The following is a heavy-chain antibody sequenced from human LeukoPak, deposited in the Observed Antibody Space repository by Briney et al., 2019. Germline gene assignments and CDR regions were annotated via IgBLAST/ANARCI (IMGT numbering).Heavy chain of an antibody. Sequence: KPSETLSLTCAVYGGSFSDYYWSFIRQPPGRGLEWIGEINHGGRTNYNPSLKRRVTISADTSKNQFSLELRSMTAADTAVYYCARVLGSYDYGDYHYFDYWGQGTLVTVSS. CDR2: INHGGRT. V-gene: IGHV4-34*01. CDR1: GGSFSDYY. CDR3: ARVLGSYDYGDYHYFDY. D-gene: IGHD4-17*01. J-gene: IGHJ4*02.